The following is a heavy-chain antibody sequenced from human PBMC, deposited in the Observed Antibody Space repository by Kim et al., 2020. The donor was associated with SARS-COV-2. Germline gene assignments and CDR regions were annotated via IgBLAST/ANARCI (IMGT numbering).Heavy chain of an antibody. CDR1: GFTFSNYA. D-gene: IGHD2-2*01. J-gene: IGHJ4*02. Sequence: GGSLRLSCIASGFTFSNYAMNWVRQAPGKGLEWVSSITISGGVTYHADSVKGRFTIPRYKSKNTLYLQMNSLRAEATAIYYWAKPIVPAALYGGDYLGQGTLVTGSS. CDR2: ITISGGVT. CDR3: AKPIVPAALYGGDY. V-gene: IGHV3-23*01.